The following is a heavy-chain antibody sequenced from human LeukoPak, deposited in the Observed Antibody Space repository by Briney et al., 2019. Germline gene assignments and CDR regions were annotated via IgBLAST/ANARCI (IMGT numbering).Heavy chain of an antibody. J-gene: IGHJ3*02. CDR2: IYSDGSNT. CDR1: GFTFSSLL. D-gene: IGHD1-1*01. Sequence: QPGGSLRVSCAASGFTFSSLLMHWVRQAPGKRLVWVSRIYSDGSNTTYADSVKGRFTISRDNSKNTLYLQMNSLRAEDTAVYYCAKTNWNDGVFDIWGQGTMVTVSS. CDR3: AKTNWNDGVFDI. V-gene: IGHV3-74*01.